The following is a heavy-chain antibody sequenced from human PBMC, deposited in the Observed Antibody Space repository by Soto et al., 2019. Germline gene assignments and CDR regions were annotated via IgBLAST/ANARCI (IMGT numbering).Heavy chain of an antibody. CDR1: GYIFTSYG. J-gene: IGHJ5*02. D-gene: IGHD2-8*01. CDR2: ISAYNGNT. CDR3: ARTLSYAFDP. V-gene: IGHV1-18*01. Sequence: QVQLVQSGAEVKKPGASVKVSCKASGYIFTSYGISWVRQAPGQGLEWMGWISAYNGNTNYAQKLQDRVTITTDTATSTVYMELRSLRSDDTAVDSCARTLSYAFDPWGQGTLGTVSS.